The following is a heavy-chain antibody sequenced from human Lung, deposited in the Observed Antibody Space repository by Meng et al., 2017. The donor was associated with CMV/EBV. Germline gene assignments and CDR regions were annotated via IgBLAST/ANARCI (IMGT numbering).Heavy chain of an antibody. Sequence: ESXKISXAASGFTFSAYKMSWVRQAPGKGLEWAATINPDGSEKYYVESLKGRFTISRDNAKDSLFLQMDSLRAEDTAMYFCARDWRTGYTHSMDVWGQGXTVTVSS. V-gene: IGHV3-7*01. J-gene: IGHJ6*02. CDR1: GFTFSAYK. CDR2: INPDGSEK. D-gene: IGHD5-24*01. CDR3: ARDWRTGYTHSMDV.